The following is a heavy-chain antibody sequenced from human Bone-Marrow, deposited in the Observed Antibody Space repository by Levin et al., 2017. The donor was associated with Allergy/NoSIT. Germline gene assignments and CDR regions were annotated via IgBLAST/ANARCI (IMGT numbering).Heavy chain of an antibody. CDR2: LWSDGNTQ. Sequence: GGSLRLSCTSSAFSLSASAMHWVRQAPGRGPEWVAVLWSDGNTQHYAGSVKGRATLSRDDSKNTLYLQMDSLRAEDTATYYCAREYYDSSVFFTLNAFDLWGQGTLVTVS. CDR3: AREYYDSSVFFTLNAFDL. D-gene: IGHD3-22*01. V-gene: IGHV3-33*01. J-gene: IGHJ3*01. CDR1: AFSLSASA.